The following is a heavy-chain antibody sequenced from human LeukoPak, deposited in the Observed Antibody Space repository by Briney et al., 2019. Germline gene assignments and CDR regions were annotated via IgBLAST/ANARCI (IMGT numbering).Heavy chain of an antibody. CDR1: GFTFSNYW. J-gene: IGHJ4*02. Sequence: GGSLRLSCGASGFTFSNYWMSWVRQAPGKGLEWVINISQDGSGKNYADSVEGRFTISRDNAKNSLYLQMNSLRAEDTAVYYCARHFGTWGQGTLVTVSS. CDR3: ARHFGT. D-gene: IGHD3/OR15-3a*01. V-gene: IGHV3-7*03. CDR2: ISQDGSGK.